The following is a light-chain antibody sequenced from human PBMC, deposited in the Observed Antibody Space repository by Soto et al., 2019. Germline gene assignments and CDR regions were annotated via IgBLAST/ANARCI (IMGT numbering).Light chain of an antibody. CDR1: SSDVGAYNF. CDR3: SSYTSSSTHV. J-gene: IGLJ1*01. CDR2: DVS. V-gene: IGLV2-14*03. Sequence: QSVLTQPASVSGSPGQSITDSCTGTSSDVGAYNFVSWYQQHPGKVPKLMIFDVSSRPSGVSDRFSGSKSGNTASLTISGLQAEDEGDYYCSSYTSSSTHVFGSATKLTVL.